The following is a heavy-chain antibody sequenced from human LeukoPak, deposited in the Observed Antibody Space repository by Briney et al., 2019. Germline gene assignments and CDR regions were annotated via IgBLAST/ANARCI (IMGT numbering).Heavy chain of an antibody. CDR1: GYTFTGYY. CDR3: ANLGYCSSTSCYKHWFDP. J-gene: IGHJ5*02. V-gene: IGHV1-69*05. D-gene: IGHD2-2*02. Sequence: ASVQVSCKASGYTFTGYYMHWVRQAPGQGLEWMGGIIPIFGTANYAQKFQGRVTITTDESTSTAYMELSSLRSEDTAVYYCANLGYCSSTSCYKHWFDPWGQGTLVTVSS. CDR2: IIPIFGTA.